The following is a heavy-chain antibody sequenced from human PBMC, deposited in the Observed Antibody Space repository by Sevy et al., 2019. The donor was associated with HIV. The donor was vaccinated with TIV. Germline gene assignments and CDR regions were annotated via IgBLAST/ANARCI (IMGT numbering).Heavy chain of an antibody. CDR3: TRSPPVRSGDDSLNWFDP. CDR1: GGSISAYY. D-gene: IGHD5-12*01. CDR2: IYYTGST. J-gene: IGHJ5*02. V-gene: IGHV4-59*01. Sequence: SETLSLTCTVSGGSISAYYWSWIRQPPGKALEYIGFIYYTGSTYYNPSLKNRVTISVDTSKNQFSLNLSSVTAADTAVYYCTRSPPVRSGDDSLNWFDPWGQGTVVTVSP.